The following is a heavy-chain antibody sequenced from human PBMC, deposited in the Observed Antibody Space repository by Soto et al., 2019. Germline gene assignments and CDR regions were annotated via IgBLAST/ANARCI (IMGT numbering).Heavy chain of an antibody. Sequence: PSETLSLTCTVSGGSISSYYWSWIRQPPGKGLEWIGYIFYSGSTNHNPSLKSRVTMSVDMSKNQFSLELSSVTAADTAVYYCARVFPTYCGGDCSYFDSWGPGALVTVSS. V-gene: IGHV4-59*01. CDR3: ARVFPTYCGGDCSYFDS. CDR1: GGSISSYY. CDR2: IFYSGST. J-gene: IGHJ4*02. D-gene: IGHD2-21*02.